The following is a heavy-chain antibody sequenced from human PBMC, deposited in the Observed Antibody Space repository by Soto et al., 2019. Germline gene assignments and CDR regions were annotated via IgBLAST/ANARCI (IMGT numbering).Heavy chain of an antibody. J-gene: IGHJ5*02. D-gene: IGHD6-13*01. CDR1: GGTFSSYA. V-gene: IGHV1-69*01. CDR3: ATGGSGYSSGWYVRWFDP. CDR2: LIPIFGTA. Sequence: QVQLVQSGAEVKKPGSSVKVSCKASGGTFSSYAISWVRQAPGQGLEWMGGLIPIFGTANYAQKFQGRVTSTADESTSTASMELSSLRSEDTAGYYCATGGSGYSSGWYVRWFDPWGQGTLVTVSS.